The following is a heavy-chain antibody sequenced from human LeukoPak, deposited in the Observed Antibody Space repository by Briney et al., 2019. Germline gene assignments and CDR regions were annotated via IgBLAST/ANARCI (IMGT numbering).Heavy chain of an antibody. V-gene: IGHV4-30-4*01. CDR2: IYNSGNT. CDR1: GGSISSGDYY. CDR3: ARGNGGCFYGLFAY. D-gene: IGHD1-26*01. Sequence: SETLSLTCTVSGGSISSGDYYWNWIRQPPGKGLEWIGYIYNSGNTYYDPSLKSRVTISVDTSKNQFSLKLSSVTAADTSVYYCARGNGGCFYGLFAYWGQRTLVTVSS. J-gene: IGHJ4*02.